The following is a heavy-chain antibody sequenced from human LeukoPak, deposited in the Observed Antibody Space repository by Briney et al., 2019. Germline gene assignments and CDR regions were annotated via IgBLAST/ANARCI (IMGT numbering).Heavy chain of an antibody. V-gene: IGHV4-59*01. D-gene: IGHD3-22*01. Sequence: PSETLSLTCTVSGGSISSYYWSWIRQPPGKGLEWIGYIYYSGSTNYNPSLKSRVTISVDTSKNQFSLKLSSVTAADTAVYYCARDHDSSGYYAYWAQGTLVTVSS. CDR3: ARDHDSSGYYAY. J-gene: IGHJ4*02. CDR2: IYYSGST. CDR1: GGSISSYY.